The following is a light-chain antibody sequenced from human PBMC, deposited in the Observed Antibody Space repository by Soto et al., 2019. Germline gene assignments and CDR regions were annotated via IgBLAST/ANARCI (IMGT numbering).Light chain of an antibody. V-gene: IGKV1-39*01. Sequence: DIQMTQSPSSLSASVRDRVTITCRASQNISSYLNWYQQKPGKAPKLLIYAASSLQSGVPSRFSGSGSGTDFTLTISSLQPEDFATYYCQQSYSTPRTFGQGTKVEIK. CDR3: QQSYSTPRT. J-gene: IGKJ1*01. CDR2: AAS. CDR1: QNISSY.